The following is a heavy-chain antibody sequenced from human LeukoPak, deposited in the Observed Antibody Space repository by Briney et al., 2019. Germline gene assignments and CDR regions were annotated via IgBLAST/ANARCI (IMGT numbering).Heavy chain of an antibody. CDR2: IYTSGST. Sequence: SETLSLTCTVSGGSISSGSYYWSWIRQPAGKGLEWIGRIYTSGSTNYNPSLKSRVTISVDTSKNQFSLKLSSVTAADTAVYYCARVNPGDEILTGYYYYYYYYMDVWGKGTTVTISS. CDR1: GGSISSGSYY. J-gene: IGHJ6*03. V-gene: IGHV4-61*02. D-gene: IGHD3-9*01. CDR3: ARVNPGDEILTGYYYYYYYYMDV.